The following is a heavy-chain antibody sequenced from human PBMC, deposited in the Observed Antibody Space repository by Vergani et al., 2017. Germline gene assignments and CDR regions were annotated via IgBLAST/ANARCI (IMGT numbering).Heavy chain of an antibody. CDR2: IYYSGST. CDR3: ARESWSGYHLFDY. D-gene: IGHD3-3*01. CDR1: GGSISSYY. V-gene: IGHV4-59*12. Sequence: QVQLQESGPGLVKPSETLSLTCTVSGGSISSYYWSWIRQPPGKGLEWIGYIYYSGSTNYNPSLKSRVTISVDTSKNQFSLKLSSVTAADTAVYYCARESWSGYHLFDYWGQGTLVTVSS. J-gene: IGHJ4*02.